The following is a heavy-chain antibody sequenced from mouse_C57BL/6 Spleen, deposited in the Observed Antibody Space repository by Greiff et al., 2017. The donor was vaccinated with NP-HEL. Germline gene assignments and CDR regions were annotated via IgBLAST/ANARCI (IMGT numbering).Heavy chain of an antibody. J-gene: IGHJ4*01. CDR2: IWSGGST. V-gene: IGHV2-2*01. CDR1: GFSLTSYG. D-gene: IGHD1-1*01. Sequence: VKLMESGPGLVQPSQCLSITCTVSGFSLTSYGVHWVRQSPGKGLEWLGVIWSGGSTDYNAAFISSLSISKDNSKSKVFFKMSSLQADDTAVYYCARGDYYGSSYCAMDYWGQGTSVTVSS. CDR3: ARGDYYGSSYCAMDY.